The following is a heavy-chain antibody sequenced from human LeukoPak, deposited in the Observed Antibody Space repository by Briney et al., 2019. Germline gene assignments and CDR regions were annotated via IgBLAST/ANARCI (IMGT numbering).Heavy chain of an antibody. Sequence: GESLRLSCAASGFTFSSYGMHWVRQPPGKGLEWVAFIRHDGSNKYYPASVKGRFTISRDNSKNPLYLEMSSLRAQDTVVYCWASEEMFGSVGHLFAHGGQGTLVTVSS. J-gene: IGHJ4*02. CDR2: IRHDGSNK. CDR1: GFTFSSYG. V-gene: IGHV3-30*02. D-gene: IGHD3-10*01. CDR3: ASEEMFGSVGHLFAH.